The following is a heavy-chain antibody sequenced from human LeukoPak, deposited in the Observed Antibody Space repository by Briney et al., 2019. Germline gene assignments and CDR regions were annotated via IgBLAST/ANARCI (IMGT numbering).Heavy chain of an antibody. D-gene: IGHD6-19*01. V-gene: IGHV3-23*01. CDR1: GFTFSSYA. CDR2: ISGSGGST. J-gene: IGHJ5*02. CDR3: ANGLVPRWFDP. Sequence: GGSLRLSCAASGFTFSSYAMSWVRQAPGKGLEWVSAISGSGGSTYYADSVKGRFTISRDNSKSTLYLQMNSVRAEDTAVYYCANGLVPRWFDPWGQGTLVTVSS.